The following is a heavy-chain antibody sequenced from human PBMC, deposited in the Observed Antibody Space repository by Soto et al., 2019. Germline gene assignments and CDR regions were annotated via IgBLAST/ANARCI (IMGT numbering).Heavy chain of an antibody. J-gene: IGHJ6*02. CDR3: ARVGVEYGDYVDYYYGMDV. CDR1: GFTFSSYW. D-gene: IGHD4-17*01. CDR2: IKQDGSEK. V-gene: IGHV3-7*03. Sequence: GGSLRLSCAASGFTFSSYWMSWVRQAPGKGLEWVANIKQDGSEKYYVDSVKGRFTISRDNAKNSLYLQMNSLRAEDTAVYYCARVGVEYGDYVDYYYGMDVWGQGTTVTVSS.